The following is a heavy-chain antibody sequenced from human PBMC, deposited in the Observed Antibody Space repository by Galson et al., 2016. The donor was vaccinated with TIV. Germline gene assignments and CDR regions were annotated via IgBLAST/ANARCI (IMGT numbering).Heavy chain of an antibody. Sequence: SVKVSCKASGVTFSSYAIIWVRQAPGQGLEWMGGLIPMFGITNYAQRFQGRVTITADGSTSTAYMELSSLRSEDTAVYYCARSNSYNFYYMAVWGQGTTVXXSS. CDR1: GVTFSSYA. CDR2: LIPMFGIT. J-gene: IGHJ6*03. V-gene: IGHV1-69*13. D-gene: IGHD2/OR15-2a*01. CDR3: ARSNSYNFYYMAV.